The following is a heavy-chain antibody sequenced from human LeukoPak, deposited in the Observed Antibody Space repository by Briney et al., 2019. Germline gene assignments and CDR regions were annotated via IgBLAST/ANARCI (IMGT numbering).Heavy chain of an antibody. V-gene: IGHV4-34*01. D-gene: IGHD6-13*01. J-gene: IGHJ4*02. CDR2: INHSGST. CDR1: GGSFSGYY. Sequence: SETLSLTCAVYGGSFSGYYWSWIRQPPGKGLEWIGEINHSGSTNYNPSLKSRVTISVDTSKNQFSLKLSSVTAADTAVYYCARVSSVAGISPHYFDYWGPGTLVTVSS. CDR3: ARVSSVAGISPHYFDY.